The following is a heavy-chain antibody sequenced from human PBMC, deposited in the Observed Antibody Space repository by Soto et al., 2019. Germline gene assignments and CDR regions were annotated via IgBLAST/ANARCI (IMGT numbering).Heavy chain of an antibody. CDR2: IIPIFGTA. D-gene: IGHD1-26*01. V-gene: IGHV1-69*12. J-gene: IGHJ5*02. Sequence: QVQLVQSGAEVKKPGSSVKVSCKASGGTFSSYAISWVRQAPGQGLEWMGGIIPIFGTANYAQKFQGRVTXXAXEXXSTAYMELSSLRSEDTAVYYCARDWELTGGGWFDPWGQGTLVTVSS. CDR3: ARDWELTGGGWFDP. CDR1: GGTFSSYA.